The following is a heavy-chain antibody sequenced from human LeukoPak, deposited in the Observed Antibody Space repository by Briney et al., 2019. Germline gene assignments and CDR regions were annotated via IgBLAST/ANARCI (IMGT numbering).Heavy chain of an antibody. D-gene: IGHD3-10*01. CDR2: INPSGGTT. CDR3: AREKRGSGSYSLLPHWFDP. J-gene: IGHJ5*02. V-gene: IGHV1-46*01. Sequence: ASVKVSCKASGGTFSSYAISWVRQAPGQGLEWMGIINPSGGTTSYAQNFQGRVTMTRDTSTSTVYMELSSLRSEDTAVYYCAREKRGSGSYSLLPHWFDPWGQGTLVTVSS. CDR1: GGTFSSYA.